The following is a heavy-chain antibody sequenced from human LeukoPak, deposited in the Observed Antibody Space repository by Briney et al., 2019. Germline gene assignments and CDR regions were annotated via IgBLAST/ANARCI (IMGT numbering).Heavy chain of an antibody. Sequence: GGSLRLSCAASGFTFSSYSMNWVRQAPGKGLEWVSYISSSSSTIYYADSVKGRFTISRDNAKNSLYLQMNSLRDADTAVYYCARDNRSSSWSYYYYGMDVWGQGTTVTVSS. CDR3: ARDNRSSSWSYYYYGMDV. V-gene: IGHV3-48*02. J-gene: IGHJ6*02. CDR1: GFTFSSYS. CDR2: ISSSSSTI. D-gene: IGHD6-13*01.